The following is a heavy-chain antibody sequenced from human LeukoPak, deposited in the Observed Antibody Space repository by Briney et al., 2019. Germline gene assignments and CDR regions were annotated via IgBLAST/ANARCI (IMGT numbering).Heavy chain of an antibody. V-gene: IGHV3-23*01. D-gene: IGHD1-20*01. CDR1: GSTFSSYA. J-gene: IGHJ4*02. CDR3: ASPNVPGYNWNDY. Sequence: GGSLRLSCAASGSTFSSYAMSWVRQAPGKGLEWVSAIGGSGGSTYYADSVKGRFTISRDNSKNTLYLQMNSLRAEDTAVYYCASPNVPGYNWNDYWGQGTLVTVSS. CDR2: IGGSGGST.